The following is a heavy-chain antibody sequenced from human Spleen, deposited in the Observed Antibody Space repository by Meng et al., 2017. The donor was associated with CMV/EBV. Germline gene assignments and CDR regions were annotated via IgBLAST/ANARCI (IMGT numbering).Heavy chain of an antibody. D-gene: IGHD6-13*01. CDR3: ARRTRDAGIDY. V-gene: IGHV5-51*01. CDR2: IYPGDSDT. J-gene: IGHJ4*02. Sequence: KVSCKGSGYSFTSYWIGWVRQMPGKGLEWRGIIYPGDSDTRYSPSFQGQVTISADKSISTAYLQWSSLKASDTAMYYCARRTRDAGIDYWGQGTLVTVSS. CDR1: GYSFTSYW.